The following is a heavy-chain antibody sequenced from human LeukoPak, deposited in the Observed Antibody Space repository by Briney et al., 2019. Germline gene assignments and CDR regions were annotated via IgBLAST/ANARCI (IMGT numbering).Heavy chain of an antibody. CDR3: ATSTEAAGSD. CDR1: GFTFSSYA. J-gene: IGHJ4*02. Sequence: GGSLRLSCAASGFTFSSYAMHWVRQAPGKGLEWVAVISYDGSNKYYADSVKGRFTISRDNSKNTLYLQMNSLRVEDTAVYYCATSTEAAGSDWGQGTLVTVSS. V-gene: IGHV3-30*04. D-gene: IGHD6-13*01. CDR2: ISYDGSNK.